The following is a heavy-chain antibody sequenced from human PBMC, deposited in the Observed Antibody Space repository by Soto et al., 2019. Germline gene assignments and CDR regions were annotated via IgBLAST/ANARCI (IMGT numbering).Heavy chain of an antibody. CDR2: INHSGST. CDR1: GGSFSGYY. D-gene: IGHD2-21*02. Sequence: SETLSLTCAVYGGSFSGYYWSWIRQPPGKGLEWIGEINHSGSTNYNPSLKSRVTISVDTPKNQFSLKLSSVTAADTAVYYCARFYCGGDCYLPYYYYYGMDVWGQGTTVTVSS. J-gene: IGHJ6*02. CDR3: ARFYCGGDCYLPYYYYYGMDV. V-gene: IGHV4-34*01.